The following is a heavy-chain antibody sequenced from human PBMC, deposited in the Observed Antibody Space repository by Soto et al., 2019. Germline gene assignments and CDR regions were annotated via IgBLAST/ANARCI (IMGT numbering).Heavy chain of an antibody. D-gene: IGHD4-17*01. V-gene: IGHV5-51*01. CDR3: ARLDGGYPYYYYGMDV. CDR1: GYSFTSYW. Sequence: GESLKISCKGSGYSFTSYWIGWVRHMPRKGLEWMGIIYPGDSDTRYSPSFQGQVTISADKSISTAYLQWSSLKASDTAMYYCARLDGGYPYYYYGMDVWGQGTTVTVSS. CDR2: IYPGDSDT. J-gene: IGHJ6*02.